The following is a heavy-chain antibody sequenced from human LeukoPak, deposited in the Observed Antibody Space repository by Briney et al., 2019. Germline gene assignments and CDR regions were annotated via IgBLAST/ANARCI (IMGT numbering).Heavy chain of an antibody. CDR2: INGGGSST. CDR1: GFTFSSYA. Sequence: GGSLRLSCAASGFTFSSYAMNWVRQAPGKGLEWVSAINGGGSSTYYADSVKGRFTISRDNSKNTLSLQMNSLGVEDTAVYYCASSRIAGALDYWGQGTLVTVSS. D-gene: IGHD6-13*01. V-gene: IGHV3-23*01. J-gene: IGHJ4*02. CDR3: ASSRIAGALDY.